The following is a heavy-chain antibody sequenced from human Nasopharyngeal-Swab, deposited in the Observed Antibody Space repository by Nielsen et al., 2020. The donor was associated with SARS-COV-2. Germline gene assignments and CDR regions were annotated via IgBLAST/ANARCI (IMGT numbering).Heavy chain of an antibody. V-gene: IGHV4-34*01. D-gene: IGHD3-10*01. CDR3: ARSWAGGSRITMVRGYMDV. CDR1: GGSFSGYY. Sequence: GSLRLSCAVYGGSFSGYYWSWIRQPPGKGLEWIGEINHSGSTNYNPSLKSRVTISVDTSKNQFSLKLSSVTAAATAVYYCARSWAGGSRITMVRGYMDVWGKGTTVTVSS. J-gene: IGHJ6*03. CDR2: INHSGST.